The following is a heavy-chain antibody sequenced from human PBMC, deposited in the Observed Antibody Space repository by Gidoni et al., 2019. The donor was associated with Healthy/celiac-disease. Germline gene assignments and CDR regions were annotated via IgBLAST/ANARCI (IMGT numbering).Heavy chain of an antibody. D-gene: IGHD3-9*01. CDR3: ARQLAGSTGLFDWLLLPYYFDY. J-gene: IGHJ4*02. CDR1: GGSISSSSYY. V-gene: IGHV4-39*01. CDR2: IYYSGST. Sequence: QLQLQESRPGLVQPSETLSLTCPVSGGSISSSSYYWGWIRQPPGKGLEWLGSIYYSGSTYYNPSLKSRVTISVDTSKNQFSLKLSSVTAADTAVYYCARQLAGSTGLFDWLLLPYYFDYWGQGTLVTVSS.